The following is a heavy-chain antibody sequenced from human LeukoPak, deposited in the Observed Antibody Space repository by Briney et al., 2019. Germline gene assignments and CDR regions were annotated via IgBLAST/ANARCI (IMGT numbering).Heavy chain of an antibody. CDR3: ARPLTRGGTYYV. D-gene: IGHD1-26*01. J-gene: IGHJ4*02. V-gene: IGHV4-39*01. CDR2: VYYDGSA. CDR1: GGSFSGYY. Sequence: SETLSLTCAIDGGSFSGYYWGWIRQPPGKGLEWIGSVYYDGSAYYNLSLKSRVTISVDTSKNQLSLKLSSVTAADTAVYYCARPLTRGGTYYVWGQGTLVTVSS.